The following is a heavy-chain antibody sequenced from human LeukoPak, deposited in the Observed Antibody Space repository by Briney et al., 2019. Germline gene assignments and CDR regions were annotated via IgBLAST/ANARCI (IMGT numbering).Heavy chain of an antibody. V-gene: IGHV4-59*01. CDR2: IYYSGST. CDR3: ASSRNDILTGYNPYAFDI. CDR1: GGSISSYY. Sequence: KSSETLSLTCTVSGGSISSYYWSWIRQPPGKGLEWLGYIYYSGSTNYNPSLKSRVTISVDTPKNQFSLKLSSVTAADTAVYYCASSRNDILTGYNPYAFDIWGQGTMVTVSS. D-gene: IGHD3-9*01. J-gene: IGHJ3*02.